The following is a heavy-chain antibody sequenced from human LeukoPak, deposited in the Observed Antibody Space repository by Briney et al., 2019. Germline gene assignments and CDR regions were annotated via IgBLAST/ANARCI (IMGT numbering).Heavy chain of an antibody. Sequence: GGSLRLSCAASGFTFSSYSMNWVRQAPGKGLEWVSSISSSSSYIYYADSVKGRFTISRDNAKNSLYLQMNSLRAEDTAVYYCARDYILQYSSSYYYYYMDVWGKGTTVTVSS. J-gene: IGHJ6*03. CDR1: GFTFSSYS. CDR3: ARDYILQYSSSYYYYYMDV. D-gene: IGHD6-13*01. CDR2: ISSSSSYI. V-gene: IGHV3-21*01.